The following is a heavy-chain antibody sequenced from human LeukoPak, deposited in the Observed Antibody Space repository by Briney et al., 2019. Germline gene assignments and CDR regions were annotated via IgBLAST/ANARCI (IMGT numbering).Heavy chain of an antibody. CDR3: ARDRPADGYNYELDY. CDR1: GYTFTCYY. J-gene: IGHJ4*02. V-gene: IGHV1-2*02. Sequence: ASVTVSCKASGYTFTCYYMHWVRQAPGQGLEWMGWINPNSGGTNYAQKFQGRVTMTRDTSISTAYMELSRLRSDDTAVYYCARDRPADGYNYELDYWGQGTLVTVSS. D-gene: IGHD5-24*01. CDR2: INPNSGGT.